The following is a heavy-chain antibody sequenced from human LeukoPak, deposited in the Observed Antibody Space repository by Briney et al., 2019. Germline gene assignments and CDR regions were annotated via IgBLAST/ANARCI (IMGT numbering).Heavy chain of an antibody. D-gene: IGHD5-18*01. V-gene: IGHV4-34*01. CDR2: INHSGSS. CDR1: GFTVSTNH. J-gene: IGHJ6*02. CDR3: ARGRPLRYSYGYLFFYGMDV. Sequence: GSLRLSCAASGFTVSTNHMSWVRQAPGKGLEWIGEINHSGSSNYNPSLKSRVTISVDTSKNQFSLKLSSVTAADTAVYYCARGRPLRYSYGYLFFYGMDVWGQGTTVTVSS.